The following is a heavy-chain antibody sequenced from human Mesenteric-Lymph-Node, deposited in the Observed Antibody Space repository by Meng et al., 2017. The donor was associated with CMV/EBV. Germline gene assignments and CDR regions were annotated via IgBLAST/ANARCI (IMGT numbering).Heavy chain of an antibody. Sequence: ASGLTFSSYAMSWVRQAPGKGLEWVSAISGSGGSTYYADSVKGRFTISRDNSKNTLYLQMNSLRAEDTAVYYCAKEVSGSPDNSFDYWGQGTLVTVSS. V-gene: IGHV3-23*01. CDR2: ISGSGGST. D-gene: IGHD1-26*01. J-gene: IGHJ4*02. CDR3: AKEVSGSPDNSFDY. CDR1: GLTFSSYA.